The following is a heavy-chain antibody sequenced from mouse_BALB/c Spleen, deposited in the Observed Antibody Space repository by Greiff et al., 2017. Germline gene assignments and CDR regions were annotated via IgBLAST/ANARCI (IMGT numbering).Heavy chain of an antibody. CDR1: GFTFSSYT. CDR2: ISNGGGST. Sequence: LQQSGGGLVQPGGSLKLSCAASGFTFSSYTMSWVRQTPEKRLEWVAYISNGGGSTYYPDTVKGRFTISRDNAKNTLYLQMSSLKSEDTAMYYCARQRYFDVWGAGTTVTVSS. CDR3: ARQRYFDV. V-gene: IGHV5-12-2*01. J-gene: IGHJ1*01.